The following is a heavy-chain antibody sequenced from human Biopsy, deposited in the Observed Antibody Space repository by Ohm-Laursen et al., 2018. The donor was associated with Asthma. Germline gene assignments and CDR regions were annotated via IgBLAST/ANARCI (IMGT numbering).Heavy chain of an antibody. CDR2: ISYDGSNK. CDR3: AKDTEGRYDFWSGLSYNYYGMDV. CDR1: GFTFSSYG. Sequence: SLRLSCAASGFTFSSYGMYWVRQAPGKGLEWVAVISYDGSNKYYADSVKGRFTISRDNSKNTLYLQMNSMRAEDTAVYYCAKDTEGRYDFWSGLSYNYYGMDVWGQGTTVTVSS. J-gene: IGHJ6*02. D-gene: IGHD3-3*01. V-gene: IGHV3-30*18.